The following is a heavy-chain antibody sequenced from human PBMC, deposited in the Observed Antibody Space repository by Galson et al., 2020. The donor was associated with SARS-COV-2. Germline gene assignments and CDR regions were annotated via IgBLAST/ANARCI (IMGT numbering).Heavy chain of an antibody. D-gene: IGHD2-21*02. CDR2: TNTQSTYI. V-gene: IGHV3-21*01. CDR1: GFTFSTYD. Sequence: GESLKISCAASGFTFSTYDMHWVRQAPGKGLEWVSSTNTQSTYIYYAESMRGRFTISRDNAKNSLYLQMNTLRVEDTAVYYCVRGGLTAIRNDAFDIWGQGRMVTVSS. CDR3: VRGGLTAIRNDAFDI. J-gene: IGHJ3*02.